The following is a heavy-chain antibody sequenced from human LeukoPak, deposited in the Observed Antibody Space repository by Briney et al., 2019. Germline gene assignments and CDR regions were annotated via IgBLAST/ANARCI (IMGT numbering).Heavy chain of an antibody. D-gene: IGHD3-16*01. CDR2: IKPDGSTT. Sequence: QPGGSLSLSCAASGFPFSSHWMHWVRQVPGKGLVWVSRIKPDGSTTTYADSVKGRFTISRDNAENTVYLQMNSLRAEDTAVYYCARSLLGSEDYWGQGTLVTVSS. J-gene: IGHJ4*02. CDR3: ARSLLGSEDY. CDR1: GFPFSSHW. V-gene: IGHV3-74*01.